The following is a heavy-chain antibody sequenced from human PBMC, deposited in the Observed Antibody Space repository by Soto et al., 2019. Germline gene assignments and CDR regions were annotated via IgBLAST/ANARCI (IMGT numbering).Heavy chain of an antibody. CDR1: GYTFTSYF. Sequence: ASVKVSCKASGYTFTSYFISWVRQAPGQGLEWMGWISAYNGNTNYAQKLQGRVTMTTDTSTSTAYMELRSLRSDDTAVYYCARGELPYDYVWGSYRSLHYFDYWGQGTLVTVSS. D-gene: IGHD3-16*02. CDR2: ISAYNGNT. J-gene: IGHJ4*02. CDR3: ARGELPYDYVWGSYRSLHYFDY. V-gene: IGHV1-18*01.